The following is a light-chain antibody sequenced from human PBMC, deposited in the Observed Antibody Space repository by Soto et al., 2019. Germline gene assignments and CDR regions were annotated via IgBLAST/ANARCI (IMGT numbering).Light chain of an antibody. CDR1: PSVLYSSNNKNY. J-gene: IGKJ1*01. CDR3: QQYYSTPWT. CDR2: WAS. Sequence: DMIMSSSPSSLALFPGEAATINCKSSPSVLYSSNNKNYLAWYQQKPGQPPKLLIYWASTREYGVPDRFSGSGSGTDFTLTLSSLQAEDVALYYCQQYYSTPWTFGQGTKVDIK. V-gene: IGKV4-1*01.